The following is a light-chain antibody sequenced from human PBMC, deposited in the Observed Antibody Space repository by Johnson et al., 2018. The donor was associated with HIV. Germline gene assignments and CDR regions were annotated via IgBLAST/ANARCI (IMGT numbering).Light chain of an antibody. V-gene: IGLV1-51*02. J-gene: IGLJ1*01. CDR1: VSNIESYF. Sequence: QSVLTQPPSVSAAPGQTVNISCSGNVSNIESYFVSWYQQLPGAAPTLLIYEDNKRPSGIPDRFSGSKSGAPATLGITGLQTGDEADYYCGIWDASLSPLYVFGTGTTSTVL. CDR3: GIWDASLSPLYV. CDR2: EDN.